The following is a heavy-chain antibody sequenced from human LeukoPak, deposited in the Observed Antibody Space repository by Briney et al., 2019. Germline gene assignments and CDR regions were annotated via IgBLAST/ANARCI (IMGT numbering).Heavy chain of an antibody. Sequence: PSETMSLTCTVSGGSLSSYYWSWIRPPPGKGLEWIGYIYYSGSTNYNPSLKSRVTISVDTSTNQFSLKLSSVTAADTAVYYCASARRIYYYYYMDVWGKGTTVTVSS. CDR1: GGSLSSYY. J-gene: IGHJ6*03. CDR2: IYYSGST. D-gene: IGHD2-15*01. V-gene: IGHV4-59*01. CDR3: ASARRIYYYYYMDV.